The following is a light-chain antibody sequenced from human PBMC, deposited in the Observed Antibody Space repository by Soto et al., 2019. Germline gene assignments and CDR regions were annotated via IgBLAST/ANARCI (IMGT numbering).Light chain of an antibody. Sequence: EIVLTQSPATLSLSPGARATLSCRASQRVSSYLAWYQQKPGQAPRLLIYDASNRATGIPARFSGSGSGTDFTLTISSLEPEDFAVYYCQQRSNWPLTFGGGTKVEI. J-gene: IGKJ4*01. CDR1: QRVSSY. CDR3: QQRSNWPLT. CDR2: DAS. V-gene: IGKV3-11*01.